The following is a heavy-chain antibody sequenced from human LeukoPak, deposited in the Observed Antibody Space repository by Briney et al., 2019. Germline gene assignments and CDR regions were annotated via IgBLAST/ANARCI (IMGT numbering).Heavy chain of an antibody. J-gene: IGHJ6*03. V-gene: IGHV3-21*01. D-gene: IGHD3-3*01. Sequence: GGSLRLSCAASGFTFSSYSMNWVRQAPGKGLEWVSSISSSSSYIYYADSVKGRFTISRDNANNSLYRQLNSLGAEDTAVYYCPREPPYYDFRPSYYYYPAVWAKGPTVPVPS. CDR2: ISSSSSYI. CDR1: GFTFSSYS. CDR3: PREPPYYDFRPSYYYYPAV.